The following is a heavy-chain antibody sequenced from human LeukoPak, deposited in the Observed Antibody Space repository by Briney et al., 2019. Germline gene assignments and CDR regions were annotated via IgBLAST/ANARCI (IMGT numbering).Heavy chain of an antibody. D-gene: IGHD5-18*01. CDR2: IYYSGST. CDR1: GGSISSYY. J-gene: IGHJ6*03. CDR3: ARGSYGYSPYFADYYYYYMDV. V-gene: IGHV4-59*01. Sequence: SETLSLTCTVSGGSISSYYWSWIRQPPGEGLEWIGYIYYSGSTNYNPSLKSRVTISVDTSKNQFSLKLSSVTAADTAVYYCARGSYGYSPYFADYYYYYMDVWGKGTTATISS.